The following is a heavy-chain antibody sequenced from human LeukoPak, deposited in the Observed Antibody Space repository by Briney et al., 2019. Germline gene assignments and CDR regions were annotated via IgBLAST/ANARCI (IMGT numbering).Heavy chain of an antibody. Sequence: PSDTLSLTCAVYVGSFSGYYWIWIRQPPGKGLEWIGEINHSGSTNYNPSLKSRVTISVDTSKNQFSLKLSSVTAADTAVYYCARGIVGAPRDGDAFDIWGPGTMVTVSS. CDR1: VGSFSGYY. CDR2: INHSGST. CDR3: ARGIVGAPRDGDAFDI. V-gene: IGHV4-34*01. D-gene: IGHD1-26*01. J-gene: IGHJ3*02.